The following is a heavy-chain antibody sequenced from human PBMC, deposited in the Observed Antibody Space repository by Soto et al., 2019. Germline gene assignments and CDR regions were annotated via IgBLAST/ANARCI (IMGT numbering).Heavy chain of an antibody. CDR1: GGSFSGYY. D-gene: IGHD6-13*01. CDR3: AGPIIAAAGRNYYYYGMDV. CDR2: INHSGST. V-gene: IGHV4-34*01. J-gene: IGHJ6*02. Sequence: PSETLSLTCAVYGGSFSGYYWSWIRQPPGKGLEWIGEINHSGSTNYNPSLKSRVTISVDTSKNQFSLKLSSVTAADTAVYYCAGPIIAAAGRNYYYYGMDVWGQGTTVIVSS.